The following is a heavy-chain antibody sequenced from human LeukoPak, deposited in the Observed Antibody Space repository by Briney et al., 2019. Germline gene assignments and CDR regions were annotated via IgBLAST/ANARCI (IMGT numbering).Heavy chain of an antibody. CDR1: GGSISSYY. D-gene: IGHD1-26*01. V-gene: IGHV4-4*07. CDR3: ARASGSCLRGPLYYFDY. CDR2: IYTSGST. J-gene: IGHJ4*02. Sequence: SETLSLTCTVSGGSISSYYWSWIRQPAGKGLEWIGRIYTSGSTNYNPSLKSRVTMSVDTSKNQFSLKLSSVTAADTAVYYCARASGSCLRGPLYYFDYWGQGTLVTVSS.